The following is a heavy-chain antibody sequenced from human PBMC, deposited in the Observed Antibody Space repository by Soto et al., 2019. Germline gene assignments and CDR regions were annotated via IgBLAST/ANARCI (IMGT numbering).Heavy chain of an antibody. CDR2: ISAYNGNT. CDR1: GYTFTSYG. D-gene: IGHD3-9*01. Sequence: GASVKVSCKASGYTFTSYGISWVRQAPGQGLEWMGWISAYNGNTNYAQKLQGRVTMTTDTSTSTAYMELRSLRSDDTAVYYCARDRYYDILTGYGYNWFDPWGQGTLVTVS. J-gene: IGHJ5*02. CDR3: ARDRYYDILTGYGYNWFDP. V-gene: IGHV1-18*01.